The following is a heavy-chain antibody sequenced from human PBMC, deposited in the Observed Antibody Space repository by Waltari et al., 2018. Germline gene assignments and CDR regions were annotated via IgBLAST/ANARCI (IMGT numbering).Heavy chain of an antibody. J-gene: IGHJ3*02. Sequence: QVQLQESGPGLVKPSETLSLTCTVSGYSISSGYYWGWIRQPPGKGLEWIGSIYHSGSTYYNPSLKSRVTISVDTSKNQFSLKLSSVTAADTAVYYCARGGCGDPLDIWGQGTMVTVSS. V-gene: IGHV4-38-2*02. CDR2: IYHSGST. CDR3: ARGGCGDPLDI. CDR1: GYSISSGYY. D-gene: IGHD2-21*01.